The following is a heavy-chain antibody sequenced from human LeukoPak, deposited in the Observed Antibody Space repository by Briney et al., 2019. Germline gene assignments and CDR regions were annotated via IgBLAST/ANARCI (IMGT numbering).Heavy chain of an antibody. Sequence: GASVKVSCKASGGTFSSYAISWVRQAPGQGLEWMGRIIPILGIANYAQKFQGRVTITADTSTSTAYMEVSSLRAEDTAVYYCARGPDTAMVFNWFDPWGQGTLVTVSS. CDR2: IIPILGIA. V-gene: IGHV1-69*04. CDR1: GGTFSSYA. J-gene: IGHJ5*02. D-gene: IGHD5-18*01. CDR3: ARGPDTAMVFNWFDP.